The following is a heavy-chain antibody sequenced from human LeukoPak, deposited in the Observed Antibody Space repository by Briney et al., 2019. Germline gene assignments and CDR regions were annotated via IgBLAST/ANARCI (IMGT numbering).Heavy chain of an antibody. V-gene: IGHV1-69*05. Sequence: SVKVSCKASGGTFSSYAISWVRQAPGQGLEWMGGIIPIFGTANYAQKFQGRVTITTDESTSTAYMELCSLRSEDTAVYYCARDYYGSGSYYNDDYYYYYMDVWGKGTTVTVSS. D-gene: IGHD3-10*01. CDR1: GGTFSSYA. CDR3: ARDYYGSGSYYNDDYYYYYMDV. CDR2: IIPIFGTA. J-gene: IGHJ6*03.